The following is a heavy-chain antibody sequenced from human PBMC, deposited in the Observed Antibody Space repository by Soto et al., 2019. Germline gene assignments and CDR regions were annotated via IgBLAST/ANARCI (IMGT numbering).Heavy chain of an antibody. CDR2: MNPNSGNT. CDR3: ATERRRGSHG. V-gene: IGHV1-8*01. J-gene: IGHJ1*01. D-gene: IGHD4-17*01. Sequence: QVQLVQSGAEVKKPGASVKVSCKASGYTFTSYDINWVRQATGQGLEWMGWMNPNSGNTVYAQKFQGRVTMTRNTSISTAYMELISLISEDRSVDLYATERRRGSHGWGQGCLVTVS. CDR1: GYTFTSYD.